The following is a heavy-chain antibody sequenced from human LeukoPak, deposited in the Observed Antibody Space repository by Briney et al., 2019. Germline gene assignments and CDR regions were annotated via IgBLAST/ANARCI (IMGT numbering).Heavy chain of an antibody. Sequence: ASVKVSCKASGGTFSSYAISWVRQAPGQGLEWMGWINPNSGGTNYAQKFQGRVTMTRDTSISTAYMELSRLRSDDTAVYYCARDPVDYYGSGSSEPFDYWGQGTLVTVSS. CDR3: ARDPVDYYGSGSSEPFDY. D-gene: IGHD3-10*01. CDR1: GGTFSSYA. J-gene: IGHJ4*02. CDR2: INPNSGGT. V-gene: IGHV1-2*02.